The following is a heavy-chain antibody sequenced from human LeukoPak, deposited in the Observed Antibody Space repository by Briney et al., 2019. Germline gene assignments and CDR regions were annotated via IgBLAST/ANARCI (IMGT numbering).Heavy chain of an antibody. J-gene: IGHJ4*02. D-gene: IGHD3-10*02. Sequence: GGSLRLSCAASGFTFSSYAMSWVRQAPGKGLEWVSAISSSGSTIYYAGSVKGRFTISRDNAKNSLYLQMNSLRAEDTAVYYCAELGITMIGGVWGQGTLVTVSS. CDR3: AELGITMIGGV. CDR1: GFTFSSYA. V-gene: IGHV3-48*03. CDR2: ISSSGSTI.